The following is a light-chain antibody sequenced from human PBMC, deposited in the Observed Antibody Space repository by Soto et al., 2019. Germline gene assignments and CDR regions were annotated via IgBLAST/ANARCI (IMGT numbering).Light chain of an antibody. Sequence: QSVLSQPPSVSGAPGQRVTISCTGSSSNIGAGYDAHWFQQVPGTAPKLLIYGSTNRPSGVPDRFSGSKSGTSASLAITGFQAEDEADYYCQSYDSSLGGNYVFGTGTKVTVL. V-gene: IGLV1-40*01. CDR1: SSNIGAGYD. CDR2: GST. J-gene: IGLJ1*01. CDR3: QSYDSSLGGNYV.